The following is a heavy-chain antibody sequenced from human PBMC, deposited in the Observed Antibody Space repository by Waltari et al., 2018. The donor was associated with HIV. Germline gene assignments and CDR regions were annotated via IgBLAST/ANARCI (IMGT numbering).Heavy chain of an antibody. D-gene: IGHD5-18*01. CDR1: GFTFSSYW. J-gene: IGHJ1*01. Sequence: EVQLVESGGGLVQPGGSLSLSCAAFGFTFSSYWMHWVRQVPGKGLVGVSRINSDGGITSHADSVKGRFTISRDNARNTLYLQMNSLGAEDTAMYYCAKGGTSGYTFGFGRWGQGTLVTVSS. CDR2: INSDGGIT. CDR3: AKGGTSGYTFGFGR. V-gene: IGHV3-74*01.